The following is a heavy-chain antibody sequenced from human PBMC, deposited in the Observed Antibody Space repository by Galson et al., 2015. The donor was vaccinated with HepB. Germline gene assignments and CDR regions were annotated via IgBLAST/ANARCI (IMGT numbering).Heavy chain of an antibody. CDR1: GYTFTSYD. V-gene: IGHV1-8*01. D-gene: IGHD3-22*01. Sequence: SVKVSCKASGYTFTSYDINWVRQATGQGLEWMGWMNPNRGNTGYAQKFQGRVTMTRNTSISTAYMELSSLRSEDTAVYYCARGSDSSGYYYQIYYYYYMDVWGKGTTVTVSS. CDR2: MNPNRGNT. CDR3: ARGSDSSGYYYQIYYYYYMDV. J-gene: IGHJ6*03.